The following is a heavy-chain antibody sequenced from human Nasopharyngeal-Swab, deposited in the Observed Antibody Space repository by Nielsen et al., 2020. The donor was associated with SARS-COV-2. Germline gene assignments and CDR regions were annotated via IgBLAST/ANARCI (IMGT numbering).Heavy chain of an antibody. D-gene: IGHD3-10*01. V-gene: IGHV1-8*01. CDR2: MNPNSGNT. Sequence: ASVQVSCKASGYTFTSYDINWVRQATGQGLEWMGWMNPNSGNTGYAQKFQGRVTMTRNNSISTAYMELSSMRSEDTAVYYCARRGYGSGSYRLDYWGQGTLVTVSS. J-gene: IGHJ4*02. CDR3: ARRGYGSGSYRLDY. CDR1: GYTFTSYD.